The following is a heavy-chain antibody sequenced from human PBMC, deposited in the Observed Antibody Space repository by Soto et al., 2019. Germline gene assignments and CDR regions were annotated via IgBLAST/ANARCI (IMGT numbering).Heavy chain of an antibody. CDR2: IKQDGSGE. V-gene: IGHV3-7*01. D-gene: IGHD6-13*01. CDR1: GFTFSSYW. J-gene: IGHJ4*02. Sequence: GGSLRLSCAASGFTFSSYWMSWVRQAPGEGLEWVAIIKQDGSGEQYVDSVKGRFTISRDNAKNSLFLEMKSMRAEDTAVYYCARDPGIAAAGTVGYFDYWGQGTLVTVSS. CDR3: ARDPGIAAAGTVGYFDY.